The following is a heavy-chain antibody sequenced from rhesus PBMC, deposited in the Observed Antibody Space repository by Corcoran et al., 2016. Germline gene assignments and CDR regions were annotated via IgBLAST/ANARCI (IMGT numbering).Heavy chain of an antibody. V-gene: IGHV4-73*01. CDR3: AREGLRYYFDY. J-gene: IGHJ4*01. D-gene: IGHD2-21*01. CDR1: GGSISGYYY. Sequence: QVQLQQWGEGLVKPSETLSLTCAVYGGSISGYYYWSWIRQPPGKGLEWIGYIYGNSASTNYNSSLKNRVTISKDTSKNRFSLKLSSVTAADTAVYYCAREGLRYYFDYWGQGVLVTVSS. CDR2: IYGNSAST.